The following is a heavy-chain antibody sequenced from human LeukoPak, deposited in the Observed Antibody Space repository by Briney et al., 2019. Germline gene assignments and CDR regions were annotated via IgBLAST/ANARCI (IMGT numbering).Heavy chain of an antibody. CDR3: TSLSGSYSY. CDR2: IYYSGST. CDR1: GGSISSYY. V-gene: IGHV4-59*08. D-gene: IGHD1-26*01. J-gene: IGHJ4*02. Sequence: SETLSLTCTVSGGSISSYYWSWIRQPPGKGPEWIGYIYYSGSTNYNPSLKSRVTISVDTSKNQFSLKLSSVTAADTAVYYCTSLSGSYSYWGQGTLVTVSS.